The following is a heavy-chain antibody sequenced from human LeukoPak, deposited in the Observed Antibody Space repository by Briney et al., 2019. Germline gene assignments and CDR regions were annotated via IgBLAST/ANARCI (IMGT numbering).Heavy chain of an antibody. CDR3: ASQNNYGRYFDY. CDR1: GFTFSDYY. D-gene: IGHD1/OR15-1a*01. Sequence: KPGGSLRLSCAASGFTFSDYYMSWIRQAPGKGLEWVSYISSSGSTIYYADSVKGRFTISRDNAKNSLYLQMNSLRAEDTAVYYCASQNNYGRYFDYWGQGTLATVSS. J-gene: IGHJ4*02. V-gene: IGHV3-11*04. CDR2: ISSSGSTI.